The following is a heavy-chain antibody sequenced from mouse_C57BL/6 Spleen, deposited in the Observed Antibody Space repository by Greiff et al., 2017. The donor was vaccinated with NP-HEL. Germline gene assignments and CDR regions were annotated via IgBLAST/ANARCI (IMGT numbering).Heavy chain of an antibody. CDR3: ARGTGGYDGVYAMDY. CDR1: GYTFTSYW. V-gene: IGHV1-61*01. D-gene: IGHD2-2*01. Sequence: QVQLQQPGAELVRPGSSVKLSCKASGYTFTSYWMDWVKQRPGQGLEWIGNIYPSDSETHYNQKFKDKATLTVDKSSSTAYMQLSSLTSEDSAVYYCARGTGGYDGVYAMDYWGQGTSVTVSS. J-gene: IGHJ4*01. CDR2: IYPSDSET.